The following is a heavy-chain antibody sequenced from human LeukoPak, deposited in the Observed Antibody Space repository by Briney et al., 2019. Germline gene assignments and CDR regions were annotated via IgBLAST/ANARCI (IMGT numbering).Heavy chain of an antibody. D-gene: IGHD2-2*01. Sequence: PGGSLRLSCAASGFTFSSYSMNWVRQAPGKGLEWVSYISSSSSTIYYADSVKGRFTISRDNAKNSLYLQMNSLRAEDTAVYYCARDGPIVVVPAATDYYYYGMDVWGQGTTGTVSS. CDR2: ISSSSSTI. CDR3: ARDGPIVVVPAATDYYYYGMDV. J-gene: IGHJ6*02. CDR1: GFTFSSYS. V-gene: IGHV3-48*01.